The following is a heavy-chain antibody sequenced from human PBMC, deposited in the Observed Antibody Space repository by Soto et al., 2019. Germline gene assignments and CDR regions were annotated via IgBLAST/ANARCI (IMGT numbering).Heavy chain of an antibody. D-gene: IGHD3-10*01. CDR1: GFTFGSYT. Sequence: EEQLVESGGAVVQPGGSLRLSCEASGFTFGSYTMHWVRQAPGKGLEWVSLISWNGGSSFYADSVKGRFTISRDNRREPLYLQMNSLGPEDRALYYCAKNIGADGSGGGDVWGHGTTVTVSS. V-gene: IGHV3-43*01. CDR2: ISWNGGSS. J-gene: IGHJ6*02. CDR3: AKNIGADGSGGGDV.